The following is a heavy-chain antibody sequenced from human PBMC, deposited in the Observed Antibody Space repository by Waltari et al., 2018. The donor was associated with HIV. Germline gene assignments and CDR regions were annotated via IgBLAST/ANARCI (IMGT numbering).Heavy chain of an antibody. CDR2: IYYSGST. D-gene: IGHD3-9*01. CDR1: GGSISSSSYY. Sequence: QLQLQESGPGLVKPSETLSLTCPVSGGSISSSSYYWGWIRHPPGKGRGWTGSIYYSGSTYYNPSLKSRVTISVDTSKNQFSLKLSSVTAADTAVYYCARTPGESALSDYDILTGYAPGDDYWGQGTLVTVSS. V-gene: IGHV4-39*07. CDR3: ARTPGESALSDYDILTGYAPGDDY. J-gene: IGHJ4*02.